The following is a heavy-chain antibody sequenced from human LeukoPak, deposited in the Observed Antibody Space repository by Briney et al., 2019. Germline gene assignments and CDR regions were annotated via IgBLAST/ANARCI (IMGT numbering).Heavy chain of an antibody. CDR2: INSGGSST. V-gene: IGHV3-74*01. CDR3: ATSLGATYYYYYYMDV. CDR1: GFTFSSYW. Sequence: GGSLRLSCAASGFTFSSYWMHWVRQAPGKGLVWVSRINSGGSSTSYADSVKGRFTISRDNAKNTLYLQMNSLRAEDTAVYYCATSLGATYYYYYYMDVWGKGTTVTISS. J-gene: IGHJ6*03. D-gene: IGHD1-26*01.